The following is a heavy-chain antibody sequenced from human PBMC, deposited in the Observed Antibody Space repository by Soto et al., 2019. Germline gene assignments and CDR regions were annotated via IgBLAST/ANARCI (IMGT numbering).Heavy chain of an antibody. J-gene: IGHJ5*02. D-gene: IGHD4-17*01. V-gene: IGHV4-31*03. Sequence: KPSETLSLTCTVSGGSISSGGYYWSWIRQHPGKGLEWIGYIYYSGSTYYNPSLKSRVTISVDTSKNQFSLKLSSVTAADTAVYYCARLSRTTVTDYMSWGQGTLVTVSS. CDR2: IYYSGST. CDR3: ARLSRTTVTDYMS. CDR1: GGSISSGGYY.